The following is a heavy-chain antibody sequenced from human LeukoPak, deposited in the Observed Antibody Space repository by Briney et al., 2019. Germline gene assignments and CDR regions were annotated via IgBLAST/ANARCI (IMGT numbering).Heavy chain of an antibody. D-gene: IGHD3-3*01. Sequence: ASVKVSCKAAGYTFTSYDINWVRQATGQGLEWMGWMNPNSGNTGYAQKFQGRVTITRNTSTSTAYMELSSLRSEDTAVYYCARGRTYYDFWSGYPDYWGQGTLVTVSS. CDR3: ARGRTYYDFWSGYPDY. J-gene: IGHJ4*02. V-gene: IGHV1-8*03. CDR1: GYTFTSYD. CDR2: MNPNSGNT.